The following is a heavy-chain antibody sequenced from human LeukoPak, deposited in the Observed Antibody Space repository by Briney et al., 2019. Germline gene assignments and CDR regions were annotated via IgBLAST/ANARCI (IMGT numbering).Heavy chain of an antibody. CDR1: GVMFPSYW. J-gene: IGHJ4*02. D-gene: IGHD3-10*01. CDR3: ARRHHFGFLDS. Sequence: GGSLRLSCAASGVMFPSYWMTWVRQAPGKGLEWVANIKQDGSEKYYVDSVKGRFTISRDNAKNSVYLKMNSLRAEDTPVYYCARRHHFGFLDSWGQGTLVTVSS. V-gene: IGHV3-7*04. CDR2: IKQDGSEK.